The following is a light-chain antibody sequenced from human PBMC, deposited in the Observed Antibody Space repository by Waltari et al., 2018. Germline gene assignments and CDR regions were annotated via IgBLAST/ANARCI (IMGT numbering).Light chain of an antibody. V-gene: IGLV2-23*02. CDR1: IRDVGTYNL. J-gene: IGLJ2*01. CDR3: CTYVGRTTFHVT. Sequence: QSALTQPASVSGSPGHSITISCTGTIRDVGTYNLVPWSQQHPGKAPKLIIYEDNKRPSGVSDRLSGSKSGNTASLTISGLQAEDEADYYCCTYVGRTTFHVTFGGGTKLTVL. CDR2: EDN.